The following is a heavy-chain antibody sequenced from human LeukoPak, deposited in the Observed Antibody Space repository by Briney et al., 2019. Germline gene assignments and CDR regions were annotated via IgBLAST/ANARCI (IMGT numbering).Heavy chain of an antibody. V-gene: IGHV4-59*01. CDR1: GGSISSYY. CDR2: IYYSGST. D-gene: IGHD3-10*01. J-gene: IGHJ4*02. Sequence: PSETLSLTCTVSGGSISSYYWSWIRQPPGKGLEWIGYIYYSGSTNYNPSLKSRVTISVDTSKNQFSLKLSSVTAADTAVYYCARRETYYYGSGGYDYWGQGTLVTVSS. CDR3: ARRETYYYGSGGYDY.